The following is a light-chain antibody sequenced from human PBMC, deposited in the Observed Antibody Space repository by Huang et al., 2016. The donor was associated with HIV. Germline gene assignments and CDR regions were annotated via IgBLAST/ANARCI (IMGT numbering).Light chain of an antibody. V-gene: IGKV3-15*01. CDR2: DAS. Sequence: EVVMTQSPVTLSVCPGERATLSCRASQRVNNKLAWFQQKPGPDPRRLIHDASIRAPGIPDRFRGSGSGREFTLTISSLQSEDFAVYYCQQYNKWPPWTFGQGTKVEIK. J-gene: IGKJ1*01. CDR3: QQYNKWPPWT. CDR1: QRVNNK.